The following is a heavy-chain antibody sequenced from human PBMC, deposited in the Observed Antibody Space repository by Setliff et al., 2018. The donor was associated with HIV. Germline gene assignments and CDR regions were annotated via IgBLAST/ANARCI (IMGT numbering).Heavy chain of an antibody. Sequence: SRFSFSTFWMTWVRQAPGKGLEWVANIKEDGSEKFYVDSVKGRFTISRDNAENILYLQMNSLRAEDTAVYYCARGRFDYVWDSYRDYYYYYMDVWGKGTTVTVSS. CDR2: IKEDGSEK. J-gene: IGHJ6*03. D-gene: IGHD3-16*02. CDR3: ARGRFDYVWDSYRDYYYYYMDV. V-gene: IGHV3-7*03. CDR1: RFSFSTFW.